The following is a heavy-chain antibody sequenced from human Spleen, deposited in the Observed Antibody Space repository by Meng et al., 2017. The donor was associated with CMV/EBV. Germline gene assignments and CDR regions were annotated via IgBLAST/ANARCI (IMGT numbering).Heavy chain of an antibody. D-gene: IGHD3-3*01. V-gene: IGHV3-53*01. CDR2: IFTDGST. Sequence: GESLKISCAASGFPVSSNYMSWVRQAPGKGLQWVSTIFTDGSTFYADSVKGRFTISRDNAKNSLYLQMNSLRAEDTAVYYCAREVWDFWSGYYIYGPKIYGMDVWGQGTTVTVSS. CDR3: AREVWDFWSGYYIYGPKIYGMDV. CDR1: GFPVSSNY. J-gene: IGHJ6*02.